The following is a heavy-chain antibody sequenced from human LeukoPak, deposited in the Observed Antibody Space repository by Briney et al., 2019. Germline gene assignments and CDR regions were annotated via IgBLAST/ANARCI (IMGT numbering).Heavy chain of an antibody. J-gene: IGHJ4*02. D-gene: IGHD3-22*01. V-gene: IGHV3-43*02. Sequence: GGSLRLSCAASGFTFDDYAMHWLRQAPGRGLEWVSLIGGDGGSTYYADSVKGRFTISRDNSKNSLFLQMKSLRTDDAALYYCVKEPHYYDRSGYFWGRATLVTVSS. CDR2: IGGDGGST. CDR3: VKEPHYYDRSGYF. CDR1: GFTFDDYA.